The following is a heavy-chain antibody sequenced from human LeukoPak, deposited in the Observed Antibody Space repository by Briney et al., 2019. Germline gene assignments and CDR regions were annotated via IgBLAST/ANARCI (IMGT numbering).Heavy chain of an antibody. CDR2: IYYSGST. CDR3: AREPGYCSGGSCFDAFDI. V-gene: IGHV4-59*01. D-gene: IGHD2-15*01. Sequence: SETLSLTCTVSGGSISSYYWSWIRHRPGTGLEWIGYIYYSGSTNYNPSLKSRVTISVDTSKNQFSLKLSSVTAADTAVYYCAREPGYCSGGSCFDAFDIWGQGTMVTVSS. J-gene: IGHJ3*02. CDR1: GGSISSYY.